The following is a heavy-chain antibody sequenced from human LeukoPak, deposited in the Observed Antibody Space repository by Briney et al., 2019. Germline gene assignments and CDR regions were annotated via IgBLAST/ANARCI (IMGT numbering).Heavy chain of an antibody. V-gene: IGHV3-64*04. Sequence: GGSLRLSCSASGFTFSIYAMHWVRQAPGKGLEYLSGINNNGGTTNYADSVKGRFTISRDNSKNTLYLQMNSLRADDTAVYYCARGHYYGSVPGRFDPWGQGTLVTVSS. CDR1: GFTFSIYA. CDR3: ARGHYYGSVPGRFDP. CDR2: INNNGGTT. D-gene: IGHD3-10*01. J-gene: IGHJ5*02.